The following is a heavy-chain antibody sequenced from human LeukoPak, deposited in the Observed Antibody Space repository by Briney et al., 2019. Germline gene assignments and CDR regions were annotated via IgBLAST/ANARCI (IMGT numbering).Heavy chain of an antibody. CDR2: IWYDGSSK. V-gene: IGHV3-33*01. J-gene: IGHJ4*02. Sequence: TGRSLRLSCAASGFSFSSYGMHWVRQAPGKGLEWVAVIWYDGSSKYYADSVKGRFTISRDNSKNTLFLQMNSLRAEDTAVYYCARDRYDILTGYYMYFDYWGQGSLVTVSS. CDR1: GFSFSSYG. D-gene: IGHD3-9*01. CDR3: ARDRYDILTGYYMYFDY.